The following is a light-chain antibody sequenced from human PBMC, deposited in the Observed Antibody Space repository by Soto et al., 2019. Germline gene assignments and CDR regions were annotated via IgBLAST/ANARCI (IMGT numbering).Light chain of an antibody. Sequence: QSALTQPASVSGSPGQSITISCTGTSSDVGSYNLVSWYQHHPGKAPKLMIYEDSKRPSGISNHFTGSKSGNTASLTISGLQGEDEADYYCCSYAGSSTFVVFGGGTKLTV. CDR2: EDS. CDR3: CSYAGSSTFVV. CDR1: SSDVGSYNL. V-gene: IGLV2-23*02. J-gene: IGLJ2*01.